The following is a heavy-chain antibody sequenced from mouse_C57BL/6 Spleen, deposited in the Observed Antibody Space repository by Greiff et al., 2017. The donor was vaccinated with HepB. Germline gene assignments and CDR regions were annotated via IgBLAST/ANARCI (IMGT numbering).Heavy chain of an antibody. CDR1: GFSFTSYY. J-gene: IGHJ2*01. D-gene: IGHD1-1*02. V-gene: IGHV1-66*01. CDR3: ARLGTTVVPSPY. Sequence: VQLLQSGPELVKPGASVKISCTASGFSFTSYYIHWVQQRPGQGLEWIGWIYPGSGNTKYNEKFKGKATLTADTSSITAYMQLSSLTSEDSAVYYCARLGTTVVPSPYWGQGTTLTVSS. CDR2: IYPGSGNT.